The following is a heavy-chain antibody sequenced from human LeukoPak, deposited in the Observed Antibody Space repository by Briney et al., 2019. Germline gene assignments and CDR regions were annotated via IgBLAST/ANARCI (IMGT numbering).Heavy chain of an antibody. Sequence: SETLSLTCSVSGGSTTGYFWTWIRQPPGKGPERIGYVYYKGDTSYSPSLDSRVSISVDTSKKQFSLKLNSVTAADTAMYYCARHVTVTYDAFDLWGQGTMVTVSS. D-gene: IGHD4-11*01. J-gene: IGHJ3*01. CDR1: GGSTTGYF. CDR2: VYYKGDT. CDR3: ARHVTVTYDAFDL. V-gene: IGHV4-59*08.